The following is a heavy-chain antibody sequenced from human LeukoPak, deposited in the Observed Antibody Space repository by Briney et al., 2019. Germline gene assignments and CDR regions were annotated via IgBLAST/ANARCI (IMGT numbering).Heavy chain of an antibody. CDR1: GGSISSGDYY. Sequence: SETLSLTCTVSGGSISSGDYYWSWIRQHPGKGLEWIGYIYYSGSTYYNPSLKSRVTISLDTSKNQFSLQLNSVTAADTAVYYCVREGQQLENFPYYGMDVWGQGTTVTVSS. J-gene: IGHJ6*02. CDR2: IYYSGST. V-gene: IGHV4-31*03. D-gene: IGHD1-1*01. CDR3: VREGQQLENFPYYGMDV.